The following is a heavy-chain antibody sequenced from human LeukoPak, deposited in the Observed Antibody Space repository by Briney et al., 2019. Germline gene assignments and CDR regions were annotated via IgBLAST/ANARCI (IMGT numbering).Heavy chain of an antibody. CDR2: INPSGGST. CDR1: GYTFTSYY. V-gene: IGHV1-46*03. CDR3: ARGDDILTGYTPLIY. J-gene: IGHJ4*02. Sequence: ASVKVSCKASGYTFTSYYMHWVRQAPGQGLEWMGIINPSGGSTSYAQKFQGRVTMTRDTSTSTVHMELSSLRSEDTAVYYCARGDDILTGYTPLIYWGQGTLVTVSS. D-gene: IGHD3-9*01.